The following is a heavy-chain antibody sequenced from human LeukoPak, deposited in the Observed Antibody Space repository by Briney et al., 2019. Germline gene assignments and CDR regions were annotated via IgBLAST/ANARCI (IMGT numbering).Heavy chain of an antibody. CDR3: ARETTKGATTPGDAFDI. Sequence: SVKVSCKASGGTFSSYAISWVRQAPGQGLEWMGRIIPIFGTANYAQKFQGRVTITTDESTSTAYMELSSLRSEDPAVYYCARETTKGATTPGDAFDIWGQGTMVTVSS. CDR1: GGTFSSYA. D-gene: IGHD1-26*01. CDR2: IIPIFGTA. V-gene: IGHV1-69*05. J-gene: IGHJ3*02.